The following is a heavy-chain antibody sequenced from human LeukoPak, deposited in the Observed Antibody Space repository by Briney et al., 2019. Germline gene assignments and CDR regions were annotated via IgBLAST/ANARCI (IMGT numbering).Heavy chain of an antibody. V-gene: IGHV4-59*01. J-gene: IGHJ3*02. CDR2: IYYSEGT. CDR1: GFTFSSYV. Sequence: GSLRLSCAASGFTFSSYVMHWVRQTPGKGLEWIGCIYYSEGTYYNPSLKSRVTISVDMSKSQFSLRLTSVTAADTAVYYCARKNDFEIWGQGTLVTVSS. CDR3: ARKNDFEI. D-gene: IGHD2/OR15-2a*01.